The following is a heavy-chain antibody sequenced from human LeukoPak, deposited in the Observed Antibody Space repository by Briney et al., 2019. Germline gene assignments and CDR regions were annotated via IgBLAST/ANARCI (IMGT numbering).Heavy chain of an antibody. V-gene: IGHV1-18*01. CDR1: GYTFTSYG. CDR3: ARTGQPNWFDP. D-gene: IGHD1-1*01. Sequence: GASVKVSCKASGYTFTSYGISWVRQAPGQRLEWMGWINTYNGDTSYVQKLQGRVTMTTDTSTSTAYMELRSLRFDDSAMYYCARTGQPNWFDPWGQGTLITVSS. J-gene: IGHJ5*02. CDR2: INTYNGDT.